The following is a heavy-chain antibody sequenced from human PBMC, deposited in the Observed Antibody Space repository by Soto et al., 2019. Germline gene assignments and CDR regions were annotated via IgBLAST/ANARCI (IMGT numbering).Heavy chain of an antibody. J-gene: IGHJ5*02. CDR1: GFTFGDSY. CDR3: VRGGGGGLFDP. Sequence: GGSLSLSCAGSGFTFGDSYMSWIRQAPGKGLEWLSYISPGSRYPAYADSVKGRFTISRDNARRSLFLQMTSLTAEATAMYYCVRGGGGGLFDPWGQGTMVTVSS. D-gene: IGHD2-15*01. CDR2: ISPGSRYP. V-gene: IGHV3-11*06.